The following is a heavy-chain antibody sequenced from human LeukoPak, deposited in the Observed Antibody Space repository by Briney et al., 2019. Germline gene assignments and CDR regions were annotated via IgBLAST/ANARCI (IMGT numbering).Heavy chain of an antibody. Sequence: SETLSLTCTVSGGSISTYYWGWIRQAPGKGLEWIGSIYYSGSTYYNPSLKSRVTISVDTSKNQFSLKLSSVTAADTAVYYCAREGGVVVVAATAYNWFDPWGQGTLVTVSS. CDR1: GGSISTYY. J-gene: IGHJ5*02. CDR3: AREGGVVVVAATAYNWFDP. D-gene: IGHD2-15*01. CDR2: IYYSGST. V-gene: IGHV4-39*07.